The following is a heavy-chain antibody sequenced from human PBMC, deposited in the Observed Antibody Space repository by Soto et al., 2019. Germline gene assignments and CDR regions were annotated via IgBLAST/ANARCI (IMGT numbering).Heavy chain of an antibody. CDR1: GGSISSSSYY. V-gene: IGHV4-39*07. Sequence: SETLSLTCTVSGGSISSSSYYWGWIRQPPGKGLEWIGSIYYSGSTYYNPSLKSRVTISVDTSKNQFSLKLSSVTAADTAVYYCARALPYALVVVAATGFDPWGQGTLVTVSS. J-gene: IGHJ5*02. D-gene: IGHD2-15*01. CDR3: ARALPYALVVVAATGFDP. CDR2: IYYSGST.